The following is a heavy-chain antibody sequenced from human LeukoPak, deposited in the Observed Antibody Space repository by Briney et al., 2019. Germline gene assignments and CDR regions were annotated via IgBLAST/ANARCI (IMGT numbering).Heavy chain of an antibody. Sequence: GGSLRLPCAASGFTFSSYAMHWVRQAPGKGLEWVAVISYDGSNKYYADSVKGRFTISRDNSKNTLYLQMNSLRAEDTAVYYCASTVAGTGWGQGTLVTVSS. J-gene: IGHJ4*02. D-gene: IGHD6-19*01. CDR2: ISYDGSNK. V-gene: IGHV3-30*04. CDR3: ASTVAGTG. CDR1: GFTFSSYA.